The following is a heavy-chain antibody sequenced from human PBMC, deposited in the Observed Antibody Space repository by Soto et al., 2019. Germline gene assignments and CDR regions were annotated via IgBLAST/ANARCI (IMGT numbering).Heavy chain of an antibody. Sequence: GESLKISCKGSGYNFTSYWIARVRHMPGKGLARLGIIYPGDFDTRYSPSFQGQVTITADKSISTGFLQWRRLKALDPAIFYCASTYFYDSSDYYQFDFWCQGTLVTVFS. D-gene: IGHD3-22*01. CDR2: IYPGDFDT. V-gene: IGHV5-51*01. J-gene: IGHJ4*02. CDR3: ASTYFYDSSDYYQFDF. CDR1: GYNFTSYW.